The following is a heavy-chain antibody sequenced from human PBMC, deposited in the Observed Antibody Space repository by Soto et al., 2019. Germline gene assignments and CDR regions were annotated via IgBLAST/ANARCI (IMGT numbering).Heavy chain of an antibody. Sequence: QVQLQESGPGLVTPSGTLSLTCAVSGGSISSSYWWNWVRQPPGKGLEWIGKIYHSGSTNYNPSLKNRVTISVDKSNNQFSLMLSSVTAADTAVYFCVTSLNYDFWRDGGRHYYFDYWGQGTLVTVSS. CDR3: VTSLNYDFWRDGGRHYYFDY. D-gene: IGHD3-3*01. V-gene: IGHV4-4*02. CDR1: GGSISSSYW. J-gene: IGHJ4*02. CDR2: IYHSGST.